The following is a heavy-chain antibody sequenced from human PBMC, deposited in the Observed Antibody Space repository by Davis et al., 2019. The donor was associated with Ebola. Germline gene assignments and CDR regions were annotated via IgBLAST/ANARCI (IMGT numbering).Heavy chain of an antibody. D-gene: IGHD3-3*01. CDR1: GGSISSYY. CDR3: ATFWNDFDY. J-gene: IGHJ4*02. V-gene: IGHV4-59*08. CDR2: IYYDGST. Sequence: SETLSLTCTVSGGSISSYYWSWIRQPPGKGLEWIGYIYYDGSTNYNPSLKSRVTISMGTSKNQFSLKLRSVPAADTAVYYCATFWNDFDYWGQGILVTVSS.